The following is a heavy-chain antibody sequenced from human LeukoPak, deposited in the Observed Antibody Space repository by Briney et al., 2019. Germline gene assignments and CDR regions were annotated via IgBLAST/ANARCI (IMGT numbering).Heavy chain of an antibody. CDR3: AREGTKGGKARRVGGGELIESGGAFDI. D-gene: IGHD6-6*01. CDR1: GYTFTGYY. V-gene: IGHV1-2*02. J-gene: IGHJ3*02. Sequence: VASVKVSCKASGYTFTGYYMHWVRQAPGQGLEWMGWINPNSGGTNYAQKFQGRVTMTRDTSISTAYMELSRLRSDDTAVYYCAREGTKGGKARRVGGGELIESGGAFDIWGQGTMVTVSS. CDR2: INPNSGGT.